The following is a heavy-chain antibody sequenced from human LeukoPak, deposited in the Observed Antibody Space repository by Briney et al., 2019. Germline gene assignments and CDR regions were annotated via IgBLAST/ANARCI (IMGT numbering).Heavy chain of an antibody. Sequence: PGGSLRLSCAASGFTFSSYTMNWVRQAPGKGLEWVSAISSSSSYIYYADSVKGRFTISRHNAKRSLYLQMNSLRAEDTALYYCARDKSLYYGSGSYYPNWGQGTLVTASS. D-gene: IGHD3-10*01. CDR3: ARDKSLYYGSGSYYPN. V-gene: IGHV3-21*04. J-gene: IGHJ4*02. CDR1: GFTFSSYT. CDR2: ISSSSSYI.